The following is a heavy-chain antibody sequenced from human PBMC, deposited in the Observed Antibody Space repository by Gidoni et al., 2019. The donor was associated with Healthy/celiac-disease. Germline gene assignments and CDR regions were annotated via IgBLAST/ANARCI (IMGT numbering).Heavy chain of an antibody. CDR2: MNPNSGNT. J-gene: IGHJ6*02. CDR1: GDTLTSYD. CDR3: ARKYSSSWSPYYYYYGMDV. V-gene: IGHV1-8*01. D-gene: IGHD6-13*01. Sequence: QVQLVQSGAEVKKPGASAKVSCKAPGDTLTSYDTNWVRQATGKGREWMGGMNPNSGNTGSTHNYQGRVTLARNSALSTAYMGPSSLRSETTAVYYGARKYSSSWSPYYYYYGMDVWGQGTTVTVSS.